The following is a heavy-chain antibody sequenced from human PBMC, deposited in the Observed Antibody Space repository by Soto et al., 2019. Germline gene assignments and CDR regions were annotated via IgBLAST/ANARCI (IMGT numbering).Heavy chain of an antibody. CDR2: IKNKANSYTT. CDR3: ARVSLVGPSGGRYFDY. Sequence: EVQLVESGGGLVQPGGSLRLSCAASGFTFSAHYMDWVRQAPGKGLEWVGRIKNKANSYTTEYAASVEGRFTISREDSQNSLYLQMTSLNTEDTAVYYCARVSLVGPSGGRYFDYWCQGSQVGVSS. J-gene: IGHJ4*02. V-gene: IGHV3-72*01. CDR1: GFTFSAHY. D-gene: IGHD1-26*01.